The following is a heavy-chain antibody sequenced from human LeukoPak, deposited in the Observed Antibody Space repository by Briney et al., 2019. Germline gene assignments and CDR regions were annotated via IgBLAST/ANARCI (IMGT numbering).Heavy chain of an antibody. J-gene: IGHJ4*02. Sequence: GGSLRLSCAASGFTFSSYWMHWVRQAPGKGLVWVSRINSDGSSTSYADSVKGRFTISRDNAKNMLYLQMNSLRAEDTAVYYCASTGYSSSWYYFDYWGQGTLVTVSS. CDR3: ASTGYSSSWYYFDY. V-gene: IGHV3-74*01. CDR2: INSDGSST. CDR1: GFTFSSYW. D-gene: IGHD6-13*01.